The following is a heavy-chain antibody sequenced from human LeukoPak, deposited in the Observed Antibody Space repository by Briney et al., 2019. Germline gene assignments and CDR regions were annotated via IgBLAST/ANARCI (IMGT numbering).Heavy chain of an antibody. Sequence: GESLKISCKGSGYSFTTNWVGWVRQMPGKGLGSMGIIFPGDSDTRYTPSFQGQVIISADKSTGTVYLQWTSLKASDTAIYYCARLECSSTTCPFAYWGQGTLVTVSP. V-gene: IGHV5-51*01. J-gene: IGHJ4*02. CDR2: IFPGDSDT. CDR1: GYSFTTNW. D-gene: IGHD2-2*01. CDR3: ARLECSSTTCPFAY.